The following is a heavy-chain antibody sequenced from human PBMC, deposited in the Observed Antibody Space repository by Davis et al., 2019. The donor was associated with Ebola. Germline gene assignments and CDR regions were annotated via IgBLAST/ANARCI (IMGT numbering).Heavy chain of an antibody. D-gene: IGHD2-15*01. J-gene: IGHJ4*02. V-gene: IGHV4-59*01. CDR1: GGSISSYY. CDR3: ARDRKGRLPPRY. CDR2: IYYSGST. Sequence: PSETLSLTCTVSGGSISSYYWSWIRQPPGKGLEWIGYIYYSGSTNYNPSLKSRVTISVDTSKNQFSLKLSSVTAADTAVYYCARDRKGRLPPRYWGQGTLVTVSS.